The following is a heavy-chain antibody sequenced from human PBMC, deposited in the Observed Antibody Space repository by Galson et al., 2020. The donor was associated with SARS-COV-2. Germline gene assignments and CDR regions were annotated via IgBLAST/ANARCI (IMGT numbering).Heavy chain of an antibody. CDR2: IVVGSGNT. Sequence: SVKVSCKASGFTFTSSAVQWVRQARGQRLEWIGWIVVGSGNTNYAQKFQERVTITRDMSTSTAYMELSSLRSEDTAVYYCAADRTQLAYYYYYGMDVWGQGTTVTVSS. CDR3: AADRTQLAYYYYYGMDV. CDR1: GFTFTSSA. V-gene: IGHV1-58*01. D-gene: IGHD6-13*01. J-gene: IGHJ6*02.